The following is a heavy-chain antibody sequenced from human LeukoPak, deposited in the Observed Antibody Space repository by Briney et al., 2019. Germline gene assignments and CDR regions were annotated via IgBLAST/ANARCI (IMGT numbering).Heavy chain of an antibody. CDR3: AHGRRGSSGYYRDY. Sequence: SGPTLVKPTQTLTLTCTFSGFSLSTSGVGVGWIRQPPGKALEWLALIYWDDDKRYSPSLKSRLTITTDTSKNQVVLTMTNMDPVDTATYYCAHGRRGSSGYYRDYWGQGTLVTVSS. V-gene: IGHV2-5*02. J-gene: IGHJ4*02. D-gene: IGHD3-22*01. CDR2: IYWDDDK. CDR1: GFSLSTSGVG.